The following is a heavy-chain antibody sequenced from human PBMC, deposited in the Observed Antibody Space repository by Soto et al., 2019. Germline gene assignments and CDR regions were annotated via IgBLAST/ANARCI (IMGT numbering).Heavy chain of an antibody. CDR3: AKSLLFVDHGYMDV. Sequence: QVQLVQSGAELKKPGSSVKVSCEASGGSFTSYSFTWVRQAPGQGLEWMGRIIPIQGKANYALKFQDRVTITADRSTRTVYMELTSLRPEDTPVYFCAKSLLFVDHGYMDVCGKGTTVTVSS. V-gene: IGHV1-69*02. D-gene: IGHD2-21*01. J-gene: IGHJ6*03. CDR1: GGSFTSYS. CDR2: IIPIQGKA.